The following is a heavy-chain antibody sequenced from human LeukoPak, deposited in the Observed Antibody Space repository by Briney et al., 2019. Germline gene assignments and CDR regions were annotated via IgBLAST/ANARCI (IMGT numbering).Heavy chain of an antibody. J-gene: IGHJ3*02. D-gene: IGHD6-19*01. CDR1: GFTFSSYA. CDR3: AKDNSHSSGWHDAFDI. CDR2: ISGSGGST. V-gene: IGHV3-23*01. Sequence: GGSLRFSCAASGFTFSSYAMSWVRQAPGKGLEWVSAISGSGGSTYYADSVKGRFTISRDNSKNTLYLQMNSLRAEDTAVYYCAKDNSHSSGWHDAFDIWGQGTMVTVSS.